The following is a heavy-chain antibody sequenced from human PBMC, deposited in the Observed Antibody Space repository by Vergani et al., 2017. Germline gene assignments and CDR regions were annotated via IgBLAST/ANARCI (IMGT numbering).Heavy chain of an antibody. J-gene: IGHJ4*02. CDR2: INPSGGST. Sequence: QVPLVQSGAEVKKPGASVKVSCKASGYTFTSYYMHWVRQAPGQGLEWMGIINPSGGSTSYAQKFQGRVTMTRDTSTSTVYMELSSLRSEDTAVYYCARDSLYQDSSGYLFDYWGQGTLVTVSS. D-gene: IGHD3-22*01. CDR1: GYTFTSYY. CDR3: ARDSLYQDSSGYLFDY. V-gene: IGHV1-46*01.